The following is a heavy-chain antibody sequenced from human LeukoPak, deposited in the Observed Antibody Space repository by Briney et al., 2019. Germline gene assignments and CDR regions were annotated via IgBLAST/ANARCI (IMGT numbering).Heavy chain of an antibody. CDR2: TRDKANSYST. CDR3: ARVGLRGSRTFDY. CDR1: GFSFSAHY. J-gene: IGHJ4*02. V-gene: IGHV3-72*01. Sequence: GGSLRLSCAASGFSFSAHYMDWVRQAPGKGLEWVGRTRDKANSYSTEYAASVKGKFTISRDPSKNSLYLQMNSLQTEDTAVYYCARVGLRGSRTFDYCGQGTLVTVSS. D-gene: IGHD3-16*01.